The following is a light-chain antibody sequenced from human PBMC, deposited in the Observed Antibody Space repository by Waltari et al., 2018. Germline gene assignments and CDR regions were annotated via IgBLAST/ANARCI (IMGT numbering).Light chain of an antibody. Sequence: QSVLTQPPSASGTPGQRVTISCSVHSPNIGSNYVYCYQQLPGTAPKPLIYRNNQRPSGVTDRVSGSKSGTSASLAISGLRSEDEADYYCAAWDDSLSGVVFGGGTKLTVL. J-gene: IGLJ2*01. CDR3: AAWDDSLSGVV. CDR1: SPNIGSNY. V-gene: IGLV1-47*01. CDR2: RNN.